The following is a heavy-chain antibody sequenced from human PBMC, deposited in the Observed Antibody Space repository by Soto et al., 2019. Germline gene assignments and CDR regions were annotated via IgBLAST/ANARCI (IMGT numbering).Heavy chain of an antibody. Sequence: EVQLVESGGGLVQPGNSLQLSCAASGFIFSDSVIHWVRQAPGKGQEWVGRIRRKVNSYAPAYTASVNGRFAISRDDSRDTAYLQMNSLQVEDTALYYCTRGGSNTWRFDPWGQGTLVIVSS. J-gene: IGHJ5*02. V-gene: IGHV3-73*01. CDR3: TRGGSNTWRFDP. CDR1: GFIFSDSV. CDR2: IRRKVNSYAP. D-gene: IGHD7-27*01.